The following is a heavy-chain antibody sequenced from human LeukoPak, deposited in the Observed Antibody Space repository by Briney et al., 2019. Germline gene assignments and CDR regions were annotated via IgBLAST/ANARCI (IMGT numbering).Heavy chain of an antibody. Sequence: GGSLRLSCAASEFTFSSYSMNWVRQAPGKGLEWVSYITNSGNSKSYADSVKGRFTISRDNTKNSLYLQMNSLRAEDTAVYYCARGHPDDAFDIWGQGTMVTVSS. CDR3: ARGHPDDAFDI. CDR2: ITNSGNSK. CDR1: EFTFSSYS. V-gene: IGHV3-48*01. J-gene: IGHJ3*02.